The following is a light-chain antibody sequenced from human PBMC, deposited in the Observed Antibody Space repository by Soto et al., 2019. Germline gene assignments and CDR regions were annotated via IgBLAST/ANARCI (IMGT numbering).Light chain of an antibody. CDR3: QKYNHAPT. V-gene: IGKV1-27*01. J-gene: IGKJ4*01. CDR2: GAS. CDR1: QGISNY. Sequence: DIQMTQSPSSLSASVGDRVTITCRASQGISNYLAWYQQKPGKVPELLIYGASTLQSGVPSRFSGSGSGTDFTRTISSLQPEDVATYYCQKYNHAPTFGGGTKVESK.